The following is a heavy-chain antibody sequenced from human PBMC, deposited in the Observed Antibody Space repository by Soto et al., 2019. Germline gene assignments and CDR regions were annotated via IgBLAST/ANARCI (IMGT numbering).Heavy chain of an antibody. V-gene: IGHV4-34*01. CDR2: INHSGST. CDR3: ARGGAGLIVVVTAASPQAMDV. Sequence: SETLSLTCAVYGGSSSGYYWSWIRQPPGRGLEWIGEINHSGSTNYNPSLKSRVTISVDTSKNQFSLKLSSVTAADTAVYYCARGGAGLIVVVTAASPQAMDVWGQGATVTVSS. D-gene: IGHD2-2*01. CDR1: GGSSSGYY. J-gene: IGHJ6*02.